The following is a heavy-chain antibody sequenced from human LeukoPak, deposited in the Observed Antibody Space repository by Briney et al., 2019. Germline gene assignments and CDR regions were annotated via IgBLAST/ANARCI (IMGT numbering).Heavy chain of an antibody. CDR2: ISSSSSTI. Sequence: GGSLRLSCAASGFTFSSYSMNWVRQAPGKGLEWVSYISSSSSTIYYADSVKGRFTISRDNAKNSLYLQMNSLRAEDTAVYYCARDVVLGFGAPDDGRGQGTLVTVSS. D-gene: IGHD3-10*01. CDR3: ARDVVLGFGAPDDG. CDR1: GFTFSSYS. J-gene: IGHJ4*02. V-gene: IGHV3-48*01.